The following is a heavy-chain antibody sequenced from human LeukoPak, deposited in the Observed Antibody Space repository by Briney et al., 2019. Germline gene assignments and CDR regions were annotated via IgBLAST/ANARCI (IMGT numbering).Heavy chain of an antibody. J-gene: IGHJ6*03. D-gene: IGHD3-22*01. CDR3: ARCLNTYYYDNSGYSPEHYYMDV. V-gene: IGHV4-4*07. CDR1: GDSIGNYY. Sequence: PSETLSLTCTVSGDSIGNYYWSWVRQPAGKGLEWIGRIYASGSSNYNPSLKSRITMSVDTSKNQFSLKLSSVTAADTAVYYCARCLNTYYYDNSGYSPEHYYMDVWGKGTTVIVSS. CDR2: IYASGSS.